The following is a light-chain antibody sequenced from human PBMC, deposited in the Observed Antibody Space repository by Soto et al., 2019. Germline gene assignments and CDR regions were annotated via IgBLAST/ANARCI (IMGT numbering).Light chain of an antibody. V-gene: IGLV2-14*01. CDR2: QVS. J-gene: IGLJ1*01. CDR3: SSYSSSSTPYV. Sequence: QSALTQPASVSGSPGQSITISCTGTSSDIGGFYYVSWYQHHPGKDPKLMIYQVSNRPSGVSNRFSGSKSGNTASLTISGLQAEDEADYFCSSYSSSSTPYVFGTGTKVTVL. CDR1: SSDIGGFYY.